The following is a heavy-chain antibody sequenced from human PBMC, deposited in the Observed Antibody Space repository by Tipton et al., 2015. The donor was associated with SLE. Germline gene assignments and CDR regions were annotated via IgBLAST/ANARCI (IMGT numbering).Heavy chain of an antibody. D-gene: IGHD3-16*01. V-gene: IGHV4-61*01. CDR2: FYYSGSP. Sequence: TLSLTCTVSGYSIRSGYYWGWIRQPPGKGLEWIGYFYYSGSPNYNPSLKSRVTISIDTSNKQFALKLTSVTAADTAVYYCAREWSEDLGDGFDIWGQGTMVTVSS. J-gene: IGHJ3*02. CDR1: GYSIRSGYY. CDR3: AREWSEDLGDGFDI.